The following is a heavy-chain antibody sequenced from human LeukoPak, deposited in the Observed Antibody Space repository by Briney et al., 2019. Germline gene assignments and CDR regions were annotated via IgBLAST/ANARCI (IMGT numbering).Heavy chain of an antibody. V-gene: IGHV5-51*01. J-gene: IGHJ5*02. Sequence: TGEPLQISCKGSGYRFTSYWIGWVRPLPGKGLEGMGKLYPGDYDTRYSAPCQGQVTISADKSHSPAEPEWSSRKASDTARYYCARLGGATVRYNWFDPWGQGTLVTVSS. D-gene: IGHD1-26*01. CDR2: LYPGDYDT. CDR3: ARLGGATVRYNWFDP. CDR1: GYRFTSYW.